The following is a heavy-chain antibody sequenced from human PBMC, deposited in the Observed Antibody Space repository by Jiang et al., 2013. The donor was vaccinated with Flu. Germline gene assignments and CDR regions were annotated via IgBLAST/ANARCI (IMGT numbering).Heavy chain of an antibody. J-gene: IGHJ4*02. Sequence: PGLVKPSQTLSLTCNVSGGSVTIENYYWSWIRQHPGKGLEWIGNINYRGSSYYNPSLKSRVTMSVDTSKNQFSLRLNSVTAADTAVYYCARDRSSGSYFIGLDYWGQGTLVTVSS. CDR2: INYRGSS. CDR3: ARDRSSGSYFIGLDY. D-gene: IGHD1-26*01. CDR1: GGSVTIENYY. V-gene: IGHV4-31*03.